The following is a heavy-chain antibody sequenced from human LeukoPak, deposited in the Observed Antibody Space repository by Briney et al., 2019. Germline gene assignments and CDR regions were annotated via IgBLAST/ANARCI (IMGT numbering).Heavy chain of an antibody. Sequence: GGSLGLSCTASGFTFSSYAMCWVRQAPGKGLEWVSCISANGGDTYYADSVKARFTVSRDNSKNTLYLQMNSLRAEDTAIYFCAKASLGFCITTSCFPVDYWGQGTLVTVSS. J-gene: IGHJ4*02. D-gene: IGHD2-2*01. CDR1: GFTFSSYA. CDR2: ISANGGDT. V-gene: IGHV3-23*01. CDR3: AKASLGFCITTSCFPVDY.